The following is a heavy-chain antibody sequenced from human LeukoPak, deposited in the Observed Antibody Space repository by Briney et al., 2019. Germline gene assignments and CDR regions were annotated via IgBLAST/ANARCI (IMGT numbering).Heavy chain of an antibody. V-gene: IGHV3-48*03. J-gene: IGHJ4*02. Sequence: GGSLRLSCAASGFTFSSYEMNWVRQAPGKGLEWVSYISSSGSTKYYADSVKGRFTISRDNSKNTLYLQMNSLRAEDTAVYYCARDHSSGWYSDYFDYWGQGTLVTVSS. CDR1: GFTFSSYE. CDR2: ISSSGSTK. D-gene: IGHD6-19*01. CDR3: ARDHSSGWYSDYFDY.